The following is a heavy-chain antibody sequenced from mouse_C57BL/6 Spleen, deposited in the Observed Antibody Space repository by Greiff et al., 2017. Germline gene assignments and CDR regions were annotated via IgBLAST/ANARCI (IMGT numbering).Heavy chain of an antibody. J-gene: IGHJ2*01. CDR2: IDPENGDT. Sequence: EVKLVESGAELVRPGASVKLSCTASGFNIKDDYMHWVKQRPEQGLEWIGWIDPENGDTEYASKFQGKATITADTSSNTAYLQLSSLTSEDTAVYYCTTNYGSSYGPFDYWGQGTTLTVSS. V-gene: IGHV14-4*01. CDR3: TTNYGSSYGPFDY. CDR1: GFNIKDDY. D-gene: IGHD1-1*01.